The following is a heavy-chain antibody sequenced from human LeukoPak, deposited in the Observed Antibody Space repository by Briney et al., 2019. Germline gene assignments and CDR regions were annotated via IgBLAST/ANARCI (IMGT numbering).Heavy chain of an antibody. D-gene: IGHD4-17*01. CDR3: ALPLGDGDFYFDY. J-gene: IGHJ4*02. Sequence: GGSLRLSCAASGFAFSHYRMHWVRHAPGKGRVWVSRIKRYGWSTNYADSVKGRFTISRDNAKNTVFLQMNSLRAEDTAVYYCALPLGDGDFYFDYWGRGARVTVSS. CDR2: IKRYGWST. CDR1: GFAFSHYR. V-gene: IGHV3-74*01.